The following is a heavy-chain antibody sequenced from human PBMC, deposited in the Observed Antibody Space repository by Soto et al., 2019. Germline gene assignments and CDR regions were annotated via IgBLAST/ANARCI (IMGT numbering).Heavy chain of an antibody. CDR2: ISGSGGST. J-gene: IGHJ4*02. CDR1: GFTFSSYA. V-gene: IGHV3-23*01. D-gene: IGHD3-22*01. CDR3: AKTPLDYYDSSGYYEVLYYFDY. Sequence: GGSLRLSCAASGFTFSSYAMSWVRQAPGKGLEWVSAISGSGGSTYYADSVKGRFTISRDNSKNTLYLQMNSLRAEDTAVYYCAKTPLDYYDSSGYYEVLYYFDYWGQGTLVTVSS.